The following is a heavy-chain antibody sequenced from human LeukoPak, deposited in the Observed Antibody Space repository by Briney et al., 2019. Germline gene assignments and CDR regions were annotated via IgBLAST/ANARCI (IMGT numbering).Heavy chain of an antibody. V-gene: IGHV4-59*01. CDR2: IYYSGST. J-gene: IGHJ5*02. CDR3: ARDNYDFWSGKGNWFDP. D-gene: IGHD3-3*01. Sequence: PSETLSLTCTVSGGSISSYYWSWIRQPPGKGLEWIGYIYYSGSTNYNPSLKSRVTMSVDTSKNQFSLKLSSVTAADTAVYYCARDNYDFWSGKGNWFDPWGQGTLVTVSS. CDR1: GGSISSYY.